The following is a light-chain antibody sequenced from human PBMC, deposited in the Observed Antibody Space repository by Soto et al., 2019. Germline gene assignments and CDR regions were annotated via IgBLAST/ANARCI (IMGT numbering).Light chain of an antibody. CDR2: AAY. V-gene: IGKV3-20*01. CDR3: QHYGNSPQT. Sequence: EIVLTQSPDTLSLSPGERATLSCSASQSVTSTYLAWYQQRPGQSPRLLIFAAYSRAAGVPDRFSGSGSGTDFTLTISRLEPGDFAVYYCQHYGNSPQTFGQGTKVDIK. CDR1: QSVTSTY. J-gene: IGKJ1*01.